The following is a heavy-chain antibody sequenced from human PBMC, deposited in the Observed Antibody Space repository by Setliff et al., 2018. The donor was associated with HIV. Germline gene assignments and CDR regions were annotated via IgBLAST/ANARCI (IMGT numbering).Heavy chain of an antibody. CDR1: GDSIISGGYY. CDR2: IHYKGNI. V-gene: IGHV4-30-4*08. D-gene: IGHD2-15*01. Sequence: PSETLSLTCTVSGDSIISGGYYWSWIRQSPGKGLEWIGHIHYKGNIDYNASLKSRLAISSDTSKNQFSLNLSSVIAADTAIYFCARFTVVVFGAGEPSWFDPWGQGILVTVSS. J-gene: IGHJ5*02. CDR3: ARFTVVVFGAGEPSWFDP.